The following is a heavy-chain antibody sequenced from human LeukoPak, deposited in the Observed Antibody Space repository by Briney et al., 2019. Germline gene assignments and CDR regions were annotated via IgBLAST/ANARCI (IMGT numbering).Heavy chain of an antibody. CDR2: ISSSSSYI. J-gene: IGHJ4*02. D-gene: IGHD5-12*01. CDR3: AKAGGDSGQYFDY. Sequence: GGSLRLSCAASGFTFSSYSMTWVRQAPGKGLEWVSSISSSSSYIYYADSVKGRFTISRDNSKNTLYLQMNSLRAEDTAVYYCAKAGGDSGQYFDYWGQGTLVTVSS. CDR1: GFTFSSYS. V-gene: IGHV3-21*04.